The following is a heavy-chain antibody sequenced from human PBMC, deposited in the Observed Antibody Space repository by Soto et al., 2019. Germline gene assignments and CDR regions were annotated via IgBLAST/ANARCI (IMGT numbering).Heavy chain of an antibody. CDR3: ARGRSHKNFDWLRRSGNWFDP. Sequence: SETLSLTCAVYGGSFSGYYWSWIRQPPGKGLEWIGEINHSGSTNYNPSLKSRVTISVDTSKNQFSLKLSSVTAADTAVYYCARGRSHKNFDWLRRSGNWFDPWGQGTLVTVSS. D-gene: IGHD3-9*01. CDR2: INHSGST. CDR1: GGSFSGYY. V-gene: IGHV4-34*01. J-gene: IGHJ5*02.